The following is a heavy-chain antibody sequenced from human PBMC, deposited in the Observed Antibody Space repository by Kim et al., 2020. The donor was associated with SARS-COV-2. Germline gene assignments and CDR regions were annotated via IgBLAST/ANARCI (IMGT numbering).Heavy chain of an antibody. CDR2: ISYDGSNK. J-gene: IGHJ3*02. V-gene: IGHV3-30*18. CDR3: AKVEGTESGSYPHDAFDI. CDR1: GFTFSSYG. Sequence: GGSLRLSCAASGFTFSSYGMHWVRQAPGKGLEWVAVISYDGSNKYYADSVKGRFTISRDNSKNMLYLQMISLRAEDTAVYYCAKVEGTESGSYPHDAFDIWGQATMVTVSS. D-gene: IGHD1-26*01.